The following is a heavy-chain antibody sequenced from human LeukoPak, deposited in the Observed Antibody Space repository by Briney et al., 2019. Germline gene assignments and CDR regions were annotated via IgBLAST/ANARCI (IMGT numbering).Heavy chain of an antibody. D-gene: IGHD3-10*01. CDR3: ARAPRITMVRGVGDRGWFDP. CDR1: GGSFSGYY. J-gene: IGHJ5*02. CDR2: INHSGST. Sequence: SETLSLTCAVYGGSFSGYYWSWIRQPPGKGLEWIGEINHSGSTNYNPSLKSRVTISVDTSKNQFSLKLSSVTAADTAVYYCARAPRITMVRGVGDRGWFDPWGQGTLVTVSS. V-gene: IGHV4-34*01.